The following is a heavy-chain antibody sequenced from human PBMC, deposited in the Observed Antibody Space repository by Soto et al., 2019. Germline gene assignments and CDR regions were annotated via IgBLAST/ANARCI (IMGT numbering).Heavy chain of an antibody. Sequence: SETLSLTCAVYGGSFSGYYWSWIRQPPGKGLEWIGEINHSGSTNYNPSLKSRVTISVDTSKNQFSLKLSSVTAADTAVYYCAREGYCSSTSCPRWRYSYYMDVWGKGTTVTVSS. V-gene: IGHV4-34*01. J-gene: IGHJ6*03. CDR1: GGSFSGYY. CDR3: AREGYCSSTSCPRWRYSYYMDV. CDR2: INHSGST. D-gene: IGHD2-2*01.